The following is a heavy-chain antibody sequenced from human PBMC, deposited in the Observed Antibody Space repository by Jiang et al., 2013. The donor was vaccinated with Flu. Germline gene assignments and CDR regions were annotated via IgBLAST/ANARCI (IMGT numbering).Heavy chain of an antibody. J-gene: IGHJ4*02. CDR3: ARDKGNYYFDTSAYCHFDY. Sequence: GLVKPSETLSLTCDVSGYSISSGYYWGWIRQPPGKGLEWIGSIYHSGMTYYNPSLTSLKSRVTISVDTSKNQFSLKLSSVLAADTAIYYCARDKGNYYFDTSAYCHFDYWGQGTLVTVSS. CDR2: IYHSGMT. CDR1: GYSISSGYY. D-gene: IGHD3-22*01. V-gene: IGHV4-38-2*02.